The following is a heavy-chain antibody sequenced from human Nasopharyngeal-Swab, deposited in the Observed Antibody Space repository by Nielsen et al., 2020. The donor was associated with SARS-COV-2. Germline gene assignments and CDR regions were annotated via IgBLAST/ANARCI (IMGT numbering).Heavy chain of an antibody. V-gene: IGHV4-59*08. Sequence: SETLSLTCTVSGGSISSYYWTWIRQSPGKGLEWIGYIYYSGSTDYNPSLKGRVTISVDTSKNQFSLKLNSMTAADTAVYYCARRETIVGSFDYWGQGTLVTVSS. D-gene: IGHD1-26*01. CDR3: ARRETIVGSFDY. CDR2: IYYSGST. CDR1: GGSISSYY. J-gene: IGHJ4*02.